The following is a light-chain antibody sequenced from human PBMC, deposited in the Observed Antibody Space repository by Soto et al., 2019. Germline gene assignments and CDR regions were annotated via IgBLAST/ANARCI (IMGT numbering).Light chain of an antibody. J-gene: IGKJ1*01. CDR2: GAS. Sequence: EIVMTQSPAPLSVSPGERATLSGRASQSVSSNLAWYQQKPGQAPRLLIYGASTRATGIPARFSGSGSGTEFTLTISSLQSEDFAVYYCQQYNNWPPWTFGHGTKVEIK. CDR1: QSVSSN. V-gene: IGKV3-15*01. CDR3: QQYNNWPPWT.